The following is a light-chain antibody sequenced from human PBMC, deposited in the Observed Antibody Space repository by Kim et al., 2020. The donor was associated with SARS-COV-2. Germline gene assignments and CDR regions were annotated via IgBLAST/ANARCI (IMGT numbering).Light chain of an antibody. CDR2: DVS. Sequence: SELTQPASVSGSPGQSITISCTGTSSDVGGYNHVSWYQQHPGKAPKVMIYDVSKRPSGVSNRFSGSKSGNTASLTISGLQAEDEADYYCNSYASSNTYVFGTGTKVTVL. CDR3: NSYASSNTYV. CDR1: SSDVGGYNH. V-gene: IGLV2-14*03. J-gene: IGLJ1*01.